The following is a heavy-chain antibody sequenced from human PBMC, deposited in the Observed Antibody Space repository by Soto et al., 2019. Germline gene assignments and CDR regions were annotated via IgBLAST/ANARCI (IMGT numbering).Heavy chain of an antibody. Sequence: GGSLRLSCSASGVTFSSYPMLLVRQAPGKGLEYVSSISTNGGSTHYADSVKGRFTISRDNSKNTQYLQMSSLRADDTAVYYCVKGEYYYDSSGYYPFDYWGQGT. CDR2: ISTNGGST. CDR1: GVTFSSYP. J-gene: IGHJ4*02. CDR3: VKGEYYYDSSGYYPFDY. D-gene: IGHD3-22*01. V-gene: IGHV3-64D*06.